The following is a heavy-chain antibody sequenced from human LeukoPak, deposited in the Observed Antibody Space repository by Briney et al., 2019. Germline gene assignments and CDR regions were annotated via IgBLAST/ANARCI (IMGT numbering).Heavy chain of an antibody. J-gene: IGHJ5*02. Sequence: SETLSLTCAVYGGSFSGYYWSWIRQPPGKRLEWIGEINHSGSTNYNPSLKSRVTISVDTSKNQSSLKLSSVTAADTAVYYCARGPSYDYVWGSYRYGWFDPWGQGTLVTVSS. CDR3: ARGPSYDYVWGSYRYGWFDP. V-gene: IGHV4-34*01. D-gene: IGHD3-16*02. CDR1: GGSFSGYY. CDR2: INHSGST.